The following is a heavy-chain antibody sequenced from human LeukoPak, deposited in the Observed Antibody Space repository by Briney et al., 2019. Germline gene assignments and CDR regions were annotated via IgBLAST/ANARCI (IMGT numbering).Heavy chain of an antibody. D-gene: IGHD4-23*01. CDR3: ARDSDYGGNNVDAFDI. J-gene: IGHJ3*02. CDR1: GYTFTNYY. CDR2: INSSGGST. Sequence: GASVKVSCKASGYTFTNYYIHWVRQAPGQGLEWVGIINSSGGSTTYAQRFQGRVTMTRDTSTSTVYMELSSLRSEDTAVYYCARDSDYGGNNVDAFDIWGQGTMVTVSS. V-gene: IGHV1-46*01.